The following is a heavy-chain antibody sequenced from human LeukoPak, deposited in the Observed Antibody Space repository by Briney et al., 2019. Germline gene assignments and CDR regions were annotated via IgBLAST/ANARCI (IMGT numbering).Heavy chain of an antibody. CDR3: ARGGTTGTFRYFDY. J-gene: IGHJ4*02. D-gene: IGHD1-1*01. CDR1: GGTFSSYP. V-gene: IGHV1-69*05. CDR2: IIPIFGTA. Sequence: ASVKASCKASGGTFSSYPISWVRQSPGQGLEGMGGIIPIFGTANYAQKFQGRVTITTDESTSTAYMELSSLRSEDTAVYYCARGGTTGTFRYFDYWGQGTLVTVSS.